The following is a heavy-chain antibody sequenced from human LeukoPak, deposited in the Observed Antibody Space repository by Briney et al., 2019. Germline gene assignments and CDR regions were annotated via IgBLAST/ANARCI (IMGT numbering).Heavy chain of an antibody. CDR1: GFTFSNYA. V-gene: IGHV3-23*01. D-gene: IGHD6-19*01. CDR2: ISGSRDSF. J-gene: IGHJ4*02. Sequence: GGSLRLSCAASGFTFSNYAMTWVRPAPGKGLEWLSPISGSRDSFYYADAVKGRFTNSRDNSTNTLYLQISSLKTEDPAVYYWARDDAVAGGYLDYWGQGTLVTVSS. CDR3: ARDDAVAGGYLDY.